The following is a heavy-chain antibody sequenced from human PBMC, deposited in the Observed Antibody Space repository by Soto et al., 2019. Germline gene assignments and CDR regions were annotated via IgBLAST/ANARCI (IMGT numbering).Heavy chain of an antibody. J-gene: IGHJ4*02. CDR2: IIPIFGTA. D-gene: IGHD5-12*01. CDR1: GGTFSSYA. V-gene: IGHV1-69*13. Sequence: SVKVSCKASGGTFSSYAISWVRQAPGQGLEWMGGIIPIFGTANYAQKFQGRVTITADESTSTAYMELSSLRSEDTAVYYCASENAEGDGYGLHFDYWGQGTLVTVSS. CDR3: ASENAEGDGYGLHFDY.